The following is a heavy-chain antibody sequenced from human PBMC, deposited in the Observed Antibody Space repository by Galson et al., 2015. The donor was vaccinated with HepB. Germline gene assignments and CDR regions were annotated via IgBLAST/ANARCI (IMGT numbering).Heavy chain of an antibody. CDR1: GYTFTTTYG. CDR2: ISPYNGDT. D-gene: IGHD2-15*01. Sequence: SVKVSCKASGYTFTTTYGITWVRQAPGQGLEWMGWISPYNGDTNYAQKLQGRVTMTTDTSTSTAYMELRSLRSDDTAVYYCARFCSRGSCYSGGFDYWGQGTLVTVSS. CDR3: ARFCSRGSCYSGGFDY. J-gene: IGHJ4*02. V-gene: IGHV1-18*01.